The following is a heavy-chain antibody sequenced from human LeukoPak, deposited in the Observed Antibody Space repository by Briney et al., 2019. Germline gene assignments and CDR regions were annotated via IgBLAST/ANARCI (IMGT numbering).Heavy chain of an antibody. CDR1: GGTFSSYA. V-gene: IGHV1-69*04. D-gene: IGHD6-19*01. Sequence: GSSVKVSCKASGGTFSSYAISWVRQAPGQGLEWMGRIIPILGIANYAQKFQGRVTITADKSTSTAYMELSSLRSEDTAVYYCARDRSGYLAVAGTIDYWGQGTLVTVSS. CDR2: IIPILGIA. J-gene: IGHJ4*02. CDR3: ARDRSGYLAVAGTIDY.